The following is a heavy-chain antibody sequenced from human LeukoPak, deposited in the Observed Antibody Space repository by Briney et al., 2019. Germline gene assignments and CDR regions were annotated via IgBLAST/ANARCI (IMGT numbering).Heavy chain of an antibody. CDR1: GFSFEAYG. V-gene: IGHV3-9*01. D-gene: IGHD1-1*01. CDR3: TRVTSWRTGFDY. Sequence: GGSLRPSCAASGFSFEAYGMYWVRQAPGKGLEWVSGITWNSDDMAYADSVKGRFTISRDNAKNCLYLQMNSLTVEDTALYYCTRVTSWRTGFDYWGQGTLVTVSS. CDR2: ITWNSDDM. J-gene: IGHJ4*02.